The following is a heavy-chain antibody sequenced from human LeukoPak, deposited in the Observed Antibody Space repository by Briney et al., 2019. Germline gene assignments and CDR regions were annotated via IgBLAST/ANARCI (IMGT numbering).Heavy chain of an antibody. CDR3: ARDRQLDLTYPCFDV. Sequence: PSETLSLTCSVSGGSIRSHYWSWIRQAAGKGLEWVGRIYTSGATYFNPSLKSRVSMSVDTSQNQFSLKLSSVTAADTAIYFCARDRQLDLTYPCFDVWGQGTMVTVSS. CDR2: IYTSGAT. D-gene: IGHD1-1*01. V-gene: IGHV4-4*07. CDR1: GGSIRSHY. J-gene: IGHJ3*01.